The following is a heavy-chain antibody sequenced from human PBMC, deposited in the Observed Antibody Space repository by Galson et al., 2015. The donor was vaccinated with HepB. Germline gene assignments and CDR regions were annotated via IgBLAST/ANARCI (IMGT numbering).Heavy chain of an antibody. V-gene: IGHV4-31*03. CDR3: ARGGDCSGGSCFTYFDY. D-gene: IGHD2-15*01. J-gene: IGHJ4*02. CDR1: GGSISSGGYY. CDR2: IYYSGST. Sequence: TLSLTCTVSGGSISSGGYYWSWIRQHPGKGLEWIGYIYYSGSTYYNPSLKSRVTISVDTSKNQFSLKLSSVTAADTAVYYCARGGDCSGGSCFTYFDYWGQGTLVTVSS.